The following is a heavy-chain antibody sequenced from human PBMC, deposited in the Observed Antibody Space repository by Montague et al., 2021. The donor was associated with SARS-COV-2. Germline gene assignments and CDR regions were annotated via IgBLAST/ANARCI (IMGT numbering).Heavy chain of an antibody. J-gene: IGHJ4*02. CDR2: IYWDGDQ. CDR3: AHCFVIFTDYLYYFYS. Sequence: PALVKPTQTLTLTCSLSGFSISTSGVGVGWIRQPPGKALEWLAVIYWDGDQRFSPSLENRLIISTDTSKNQVVLKMTNMDPVDTGTYFCAHCFVIFTDYLYYFYSWGPGILVTVSS. D-gene: IGHD3-9*01. V-gene: IGHV2-5*02. CDR1: GFSISTSGVG.